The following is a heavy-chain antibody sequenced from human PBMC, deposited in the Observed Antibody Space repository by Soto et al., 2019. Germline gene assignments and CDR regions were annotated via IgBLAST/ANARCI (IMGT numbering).Heavy chain of an antibody. D-gene: IGHD2-15*01. J-gene: IGHJ6*02. CDR3: ATDQGGGTPPYYYYGMDV. CDR1: GYTLTELS. Sequence: ASVKVSCKVSGYTLTELSMHWVRQAPGKGLEWMGGFDPEDGETIYAQKFQGRVTMTEDTSTDTAYMELSSLRSEDTAVYYCATDQGGGTPPYYYYGMDVWGQGTTVTVSS. CDR2: FDPEDGET. V-gene: IGHV1-24*01.